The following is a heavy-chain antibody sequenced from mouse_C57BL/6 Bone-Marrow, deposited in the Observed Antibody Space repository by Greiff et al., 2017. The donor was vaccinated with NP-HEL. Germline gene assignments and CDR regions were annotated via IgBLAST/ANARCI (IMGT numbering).Heavy chain of an antibody. CDR2: IYPGSGNT. CDR1: GYTFTDYY. V-gene: IGHV1-76*01. D-gene: IGHD1-1*01. CDR3: ARIVYYAAWFAY. J-gene: IGHJ3*01. Sequence: QVQLQQSGAELVRPGASVKLSCKASGYTFTDYYINWVKQRPGQGLEWIARIYPGSGNTYYNEKFKGKTTLTAEKSSSTAYMQLSSLTSEDSAVYFCARIVYYAAWFAYWGQGTLVTVSA.